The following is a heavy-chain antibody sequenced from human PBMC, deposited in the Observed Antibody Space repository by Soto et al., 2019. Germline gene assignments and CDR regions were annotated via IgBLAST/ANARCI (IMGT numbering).Heavy chain of an antibody. J-gene: IGHJ6*02. V-gene: IGHV3-21*01. D-gene: IGHD2-15*01. CDR2: ISSSSSYI. CDR3: ARDKGVGRAAIYYYYYGMDV. CDR1: GFTFSSYS. Sequence: GGSRRLSCAASGFTFSSYSMNWVRQAPGKGLEWVSSISSSSSYIYYADSVKGRFTISRDNAKNSLYLQMNSLRAEDTAVYYFARDKGVGRAAIYYYYYGMDVWGQGTTVTVSS.